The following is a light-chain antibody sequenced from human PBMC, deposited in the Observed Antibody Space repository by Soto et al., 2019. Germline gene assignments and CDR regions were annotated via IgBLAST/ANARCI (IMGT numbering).Light chain of an antibody. CDR2: GAS. V-gene: IGKV3-20*01. CDR1: QSVSSSN. Sequence: EIVLTQSPGTLSLSPGERATLSCRASQSVSSSNLAWYQQTPGQAPRLLIYGASSRATGIPDRFSGSASGTDFTLTISRLEPEDFAVYYCQYGRSPLFTFGPGTTVDIK. CDR3: QYGRSPLFT. J-gene: IGKJ3*01.